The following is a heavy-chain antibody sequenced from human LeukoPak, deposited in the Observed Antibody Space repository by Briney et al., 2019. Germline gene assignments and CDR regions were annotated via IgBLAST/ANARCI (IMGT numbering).Heavy chain of an antibody. CDR3: ARGLTLIKVVVTSANAFDI. Sequence: GGSLRLSCAASGFTFSDYYMSWIRQAPGKGLEWVSYISSSGSSLYYADSVKGRFTISRDNAKNSLYLQMNSLRAEDTAVYYCARGLTLIKVVVTSANAFDIWGRGTLVTVSS. CDR1: GFTFSDYY. D-gene: IGHD3-22*01. CDR2: ISSSGSSL. J-gene: IGHJ3*02. V-gene: IGHV3-11*04.